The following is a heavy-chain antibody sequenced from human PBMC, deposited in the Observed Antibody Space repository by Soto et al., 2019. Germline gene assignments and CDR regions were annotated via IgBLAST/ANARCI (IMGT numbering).Heavy chain of an antibody. CDR2: IYHSGVT. V-gene: IGHV4-4*02. Sequence: SETLSLTCAVSGGSIRSNNWWSWVRQPPGKGLEWIGEIYHSGVTNYNPSLKRRVTISVDKSKNQFSLKLSSLTAADTAVYYCARISAYHFDYWGQGTLVTVSS. CDR1: GGSIRSNNW. D-gene: IGHD3-16*01. J-gene: IGHJ4*02. CDR3: ARISAYHFDY.